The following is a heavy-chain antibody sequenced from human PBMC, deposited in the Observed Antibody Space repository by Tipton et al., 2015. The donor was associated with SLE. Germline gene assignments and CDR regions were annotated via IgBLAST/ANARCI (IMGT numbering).Heavy chain of an antibody. J-gene: IGHJ4*02. Sequence: TLSLTCVVSGYSITSDNYWDWIRQPPGKGLEWIGSIYHSGSIYYNPSFESRVTLSIDTSKNQFSLKLTSVTAADTAVYYCARKISVPAWGDYFDYWGLGTRDIVSS. D-gene: IGHD3-16*01. CDR3: ARKISVPAWGDYFDY. CDR2: IYHSGSI. V-gene: IGHV4-38-2*01. CDR1: GYSITSDNY.